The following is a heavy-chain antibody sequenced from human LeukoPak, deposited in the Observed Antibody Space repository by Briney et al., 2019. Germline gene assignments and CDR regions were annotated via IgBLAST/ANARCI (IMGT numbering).Heavy chain of an antibody. V-gene: IGHV3-21*01. CDR3: ARDVYDTSGYPPTEGDFDY. D-gene: IGHD3-22*01. J-gene: IGHJ4*02. Sequence: GGSLRLSCAASGFTFSSHSMNWVRQAPGKGLEWVSSISSGSRYIYYVDSVKGRFTISRDNAKNSLYLQMNSLRAEDTVVYFCARDVYDTSGYPPTEGDFDYWGQGTLVTISS. CDR2: ISSGSRYI. CDR1: GFTFSSHS.